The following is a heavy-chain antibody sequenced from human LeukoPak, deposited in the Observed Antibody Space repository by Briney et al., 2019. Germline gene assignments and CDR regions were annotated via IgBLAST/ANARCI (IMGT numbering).Heavy chain of an antibody. CDR3: AKVPISGVAAAGGFDY. D-gene: IGHD6-13*01. J-gene: IGHJ4*02. Sequence: GGSLRLSCAASGFTFSNYAMSGVRQAPGKGLEWVSGISGSGGNTYYADSVKGRFTISRDNSKNTLYLQMHSLRAGDTAVYYCAKVPISGVAAAGGFDYWGQGTLVTVSS. CDR2: ISGSGGNT. V-gene: IGHV3-23*01. CDR1: GFTFSNYA.